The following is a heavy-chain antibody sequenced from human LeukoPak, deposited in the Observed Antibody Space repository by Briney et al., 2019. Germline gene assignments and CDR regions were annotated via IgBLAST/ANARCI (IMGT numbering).Heavy chain of an antibody. D-gene: IGHD3-22*01. V-gene: IGHV1-2*02. CDR1: GYTFTCYY. CDR2: INPNSGGT. Sequence: ASVKVSCEASGYTFTCYYMHWVRQAPGQGLEWMGWINPNSGGTNYAQKFQGRVTMTRDTSISTAYMELSRLRSDDTAVCYCARDHDYYDSSGYPHWGQGTLVTVSS. J-gene: IGHJ4*02. CDR3: ARDHDYYDSSGYPH.